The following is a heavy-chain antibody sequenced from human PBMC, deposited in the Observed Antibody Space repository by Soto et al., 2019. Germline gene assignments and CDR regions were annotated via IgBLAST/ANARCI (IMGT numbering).Heavy chain of an antibody. Sequence: ASVKVSCKASGYTFTSYDINWVRQATGQGLEWMGWMNPNSGNTGYAQKFQGRVTMTRNTSISTAYMELSSLRSEDTAVYYCAGEVKNGSFALYYYYGMDVWGQGTTVTVSS. V-gene: IGHV1-8*01. J-gene: IGHJ6*02. CDR3: AGEVKNGSFALYYYYGMDV. CDR1: GYTFTSYD. D-gene: IGHD1-26*01. CDR2: MNPNSGNT.